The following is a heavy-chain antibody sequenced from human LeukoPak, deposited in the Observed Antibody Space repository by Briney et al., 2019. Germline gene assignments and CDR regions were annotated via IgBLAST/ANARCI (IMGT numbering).Heavy chain of an antibody. CDR1: GFTFSSYA. CDR2: ISGSGGST. J-gene: IGHJ6*03. CDR3: AKRWGLELTYYYHMDV. D-gene: IGHD1-7*01. V-gene: IGHV3-23*01. Sequence: PGGSLRLSCAASGFTFSSYAMSWVRQAPGKGLEWVSAISGSGGSTYYADSVKGRFTISRDNSKNTLYLQMNSLRADDTAVYYCAKRWGLELTYYYHMDVWGKGTTVTVSS.